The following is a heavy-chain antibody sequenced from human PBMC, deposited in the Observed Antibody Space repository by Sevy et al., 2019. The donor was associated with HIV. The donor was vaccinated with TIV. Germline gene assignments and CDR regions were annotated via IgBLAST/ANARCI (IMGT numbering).Heavy chain of an antibody. D-gene: IGHD5-18*01. CDR1: GFSFNSNY. Sequence: GGSLRLSCAASGFSFNSNYMTWVRQAPGKGLEGVSVIYSDETTYHADSVKDRFTISRDNSKNMLYLQMRSLRAGDTAIYYCARGKSGYGYALNYWGQGTLVTVSS. CDR3: ARGKSGYGYALNY. J-gene: IGHJ4*02. CDR2: IYSDETT. V-gene: IGHV3-66*01.